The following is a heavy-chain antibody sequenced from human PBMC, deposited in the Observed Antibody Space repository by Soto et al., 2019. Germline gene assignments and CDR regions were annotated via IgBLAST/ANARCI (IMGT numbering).Heavy chain of an antibody. V-gene: IGHV4-59*08. J-gene: IGHJ4*02. Sequence: SETLSLTCTVSGGSISSYYWSWIRQPPGKGLEWIGYIYYSGSTNYNPSLKSRVTISVDTSKNQFSLKLSSVTAADTAVYYCGRHAPYSGYDGWGQGTLVTVSS. CDR2: IYYSGST. CDR1: GGSISSYY. CDR3: GRHAPYSGYDG. D-gene: IGHD5-12*01.